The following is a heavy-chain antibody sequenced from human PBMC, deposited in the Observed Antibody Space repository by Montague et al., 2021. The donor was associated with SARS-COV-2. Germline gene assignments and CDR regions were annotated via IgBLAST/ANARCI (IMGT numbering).Heavy chain of an antibody. D-gene: IGHD3-22*01. CDR3: ARAPRRHYYDSTGFDAFDI. CDR2: INSDGSST. Sequence: SLRLSCAASGFTFSSYWMHWVRQAPGKGLVWVSRINSDGSSTAYADSVKGRFAISRDNAKNTLYLQMNSLRAEDTAVYYCARAPRRHYYDSTGFDAFDIWGQGTMVTVSS. V-gene: IGHV3-74*01. CDR1: GFTFSSYW. J-gene: IGHJ3*02.